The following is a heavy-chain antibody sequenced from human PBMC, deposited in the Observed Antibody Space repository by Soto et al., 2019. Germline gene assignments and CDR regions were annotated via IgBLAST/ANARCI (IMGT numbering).Heavy chain of an antibody. D-gene: IGHD5-12*01. CDR1: GVSISSYY. Sequence: SETLSLTCAVSGVSISSYYWSWIRQPPGKRLEWIGYNYYSGTTNYNPSLKSRVTISVDTSKKQFSLRLTSVTAADTAVYYCVREAYIGYGHAIDHWGQGILVTVSS. CDR2: NYYSGTT. J-gene: IGHJ4*02. V-gene: IGHV4-59*01. CDR3: VREAYIGYGHAIDH.